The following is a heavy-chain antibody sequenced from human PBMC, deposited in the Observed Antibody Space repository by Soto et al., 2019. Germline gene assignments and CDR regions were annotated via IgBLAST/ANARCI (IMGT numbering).Heavy chain of an antibody. V-gene: IGHV3-53*01. J-gene: IGHJ3*02. CDR3: ATWLLREHAFDI. Sequence: DVQVVESGGGLIQPGGSLRLSCAASGFTVSGKKYITWVRQAPGQGLEWVSALYIADGTFYADSVRGRFTVSIDSSKNTVYLQMNNLIPEDTAVYFCATWLLREHAFDIWGLGTMVTVSS. D-gene: IGHD2-15*01. CDR1: GFTVSGKKY. CDR2: LYIADGT.